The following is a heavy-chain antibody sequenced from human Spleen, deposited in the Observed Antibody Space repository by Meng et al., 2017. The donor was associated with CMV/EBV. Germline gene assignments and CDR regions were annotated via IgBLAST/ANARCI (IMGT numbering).Heavy chain of an antibody. CDR1: GFTFSSYS. J-gene: IGHJ5*02. D-gene: IGHD6-19*01. CDR3: ARERVAVAGTRWFDP. CDR2: IKQDGSEK. V-gene: IGHV3-7*01. Sequence: GESLKISCAASGFTFSSYSMNWVRQAPGKGLEWVAKIKQDGSEKYYVDSVKGRFTISKDNTKNSLFLQMNSLRAEDTAVYYCARERVAVAGTRWFDPWGQGTLVTVSS.